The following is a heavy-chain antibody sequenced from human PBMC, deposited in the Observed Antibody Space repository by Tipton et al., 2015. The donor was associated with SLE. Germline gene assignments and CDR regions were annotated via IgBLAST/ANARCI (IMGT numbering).Heavy chain of an antibody. CDR2: INYSGSP. D-gene: IGHD1-1*01. CDR3: ARQLDGVDY. Sequence: TLSLTCTIYGGSFSGYHWNWIRQPPGKGLEWIGEINYSGSPNYNPSLKSRVTISVDTSKNQFSLKLSSVTAADTAVYYCARQLDGVDYWGQGTLVTVSS. CDR1: GGSFSGYH. V-gene: IGHV4-34*01. J-gene: IGHJ4*02.